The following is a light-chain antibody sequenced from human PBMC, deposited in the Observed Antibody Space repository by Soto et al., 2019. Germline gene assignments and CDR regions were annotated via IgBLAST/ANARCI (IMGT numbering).Light chain of an antibody. CDR3: ETWDSNIFYV. CDR1: SGHSSYI. J-gene: IGLJ1*01. Sequence: QSVLTQSSSASASLGSSVKLTCTLSSGHSSYIIAWHQQQPGKAPRYLMKLEGSGSYNKGSGVPDRFSGSSSGADRYLTISNLQFEDEADYYCETWDSNIFYVFGTGTKVTVL. CDR2: LEGSGSY. V-gene: IGLV4-60*02.